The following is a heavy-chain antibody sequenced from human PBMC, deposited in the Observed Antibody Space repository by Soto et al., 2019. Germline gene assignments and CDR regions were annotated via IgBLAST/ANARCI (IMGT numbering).Heavy chain of an antibody. CDR1: GYTFTSYG. J-gene: IGHJ3*02. CDR2: ISAYNGNT. D-gene: IGHD2-2*02. Sequence: QVQLVQSGAEVKKPGASVKVSCKASGYTFTSYGISWVRQAPGQGLAWMGWISAYNGNTNYAQKLQGRVTMTTDTSTSTVYMELSSLRSDNTAVYYCARGSPGYCSSTSCYTRNAFDIWGQGTMVTVSS. V-gene: IGHV1-18*01. CDR3: ARGSPGYCSSTSCYTRNAFDI.